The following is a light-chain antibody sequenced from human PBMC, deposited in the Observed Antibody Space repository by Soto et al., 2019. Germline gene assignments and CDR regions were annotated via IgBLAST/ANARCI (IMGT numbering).Light chain of an antibody. CDR1: QGISSY. CDR2: AAS. V-gene: IGKV1-8*01. Sequence: IPMTQSPSSLSASTGGRVTITFWASQGISSYLAWYQQKPGKAPKLLIYAASTLQSGVPSRFSGSGSGTDFTLTISCLQSEDFATYYCQQYYSYPWTCGQGTRWIS. CDR3: QQYYSYPWT. J-gene: IGKJ1*01.